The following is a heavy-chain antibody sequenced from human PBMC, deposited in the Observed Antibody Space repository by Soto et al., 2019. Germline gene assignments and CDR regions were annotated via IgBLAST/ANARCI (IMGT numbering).Heavy chain of an antibody. CDR2: TYYRSKWYN. CDR3: AREGRGYSYGWRGYYYGMDV. Sequence: PSQTLSLTCAISGNSVSSNSAAWNWIRQSPSRGLEWLGRTYYRSKWYNDYAVSVKSRITINPDTSKNQFSLQLNSVTPEDTAVYYCAREGRGYSYGWRGYYYGMDVWGQGTTVTVSS. D-gene: IGHD5-18*01. CDR1: GNSVSSNSAA. V-gene: IGHV6-1*01. J-gene: IGHJ6*02.